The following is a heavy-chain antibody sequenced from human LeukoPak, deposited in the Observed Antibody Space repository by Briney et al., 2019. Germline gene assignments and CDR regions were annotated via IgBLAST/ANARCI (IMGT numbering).Heavy chain of an antibody. J-gene: IGHJ4*02. CDR3: ARAGPRGDGYNVDY. CDR2: IRYSGST. V-gene: IGHV4-59*01. D-gene: IGHD5-24*01. Sequence: RPSETLSLTCTVSGGSISSYYWSWIRQPPGKGLEWIGYIRYSGSTNYNPSLKSRVTISVDTSENQFSLKLSSVTAADTAVYYCARAGPRGDGYNVDYWGQGSLVTVSP. CDR1: GGSISSYY.